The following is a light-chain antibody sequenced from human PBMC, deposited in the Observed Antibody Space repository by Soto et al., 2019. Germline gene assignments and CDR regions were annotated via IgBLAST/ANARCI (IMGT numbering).Light chain of an antibody. Sequence: EIVLTQSPGTVSLSPGESATLSCRASQSISRSVLAWYQHRPGKSPRLLIYATSSRATGIPGRFTGGGAGTVFTLTNSRLEPEDSAVYYCQHDGSSPTFGGGTKVDIQ. CDR3: QHDGSSPT. V-gene: IGKV3-20*01. CDR2: ATS. J-gene: IGKJ4*01. CDR1: QSISRSV.